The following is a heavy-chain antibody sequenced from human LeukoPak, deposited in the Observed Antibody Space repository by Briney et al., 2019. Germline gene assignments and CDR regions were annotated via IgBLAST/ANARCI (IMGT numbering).Heavy chain of an antibody. J-gene: IGHJ4*02. V-gene: IGHV3-30*18. D-gene: IGHD3-10*01. CDR2: ISYDGSNK. CDR3: ANTLTSYYYEY. CDR1: GFTFSSYG. Sequence: PGESLRLSCAASGFTFSSYGMHWVRQAPGKGLEWVAVISYDGSNKYYADSVKGRFTISRDNSKNTLYLQMNSLRAEDTAVYYCANTLTSYYYEYWGQGTLVTVSS.